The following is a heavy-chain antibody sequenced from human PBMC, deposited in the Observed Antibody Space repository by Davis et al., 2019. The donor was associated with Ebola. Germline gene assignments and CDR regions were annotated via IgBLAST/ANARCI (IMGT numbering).Heavy chain of an antibody. V-gene: IGHV4-4*02. CDR2: IYHSGST. CDR3: AREDCSGSSCLNWLDP. Sequence: SETLSLTCAVSGDSITRNNWWSWVRQPPGKGLEWIGEIYHSGSTYYNPSLNSRVTISVDKSKNQFSLKLNSVTAADTAIYYCAREDCSGSSCLNWLDPWGQGILVTVSS. J-gene: IGHJ5*02. CDR1: GDSITRNNW. D-gene: IGHD2-15*01.